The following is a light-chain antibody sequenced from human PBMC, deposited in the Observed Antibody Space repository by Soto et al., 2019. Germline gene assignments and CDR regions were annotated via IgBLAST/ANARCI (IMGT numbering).Light chain of an antibody. CDR1: QSINTY. V-gene: IGKV3-11*01. CDR2: DAS. J-gene: IGKJ4*01. CDR3: QHRYNWPLT. Sequence: EIVLTQSPATLSLSPGEKATLSCRASQSINTYLGWYQQKPGQAPRLLIYDASNRATGTPARFSGSGSGTDFTLTISSLDPEDFAVYYCQHRYNWPLTFGGGTKVEIK.